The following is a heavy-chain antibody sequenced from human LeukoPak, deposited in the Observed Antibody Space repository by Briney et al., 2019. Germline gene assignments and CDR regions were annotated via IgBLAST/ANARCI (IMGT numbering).Heavy chain of an antibody. CDR3: ARNNYDFGGLFDY. V-gene: IGHV3-20*04. CDR2: INWIGANT. J-gene: IGHJ4*02. Sequence: GGSLRLSCAASGFTFDDYGMSWVRQVPGKGLEWVSGINWIGANTGYADSVKGRFTISRDNAKNSLYLQMNSLRAEDTAVYYCARNNYDFGGLFDYWGQGPLVTVSS. CDR1: GFTFDDYG. D-gene: IGHD4-23*01.